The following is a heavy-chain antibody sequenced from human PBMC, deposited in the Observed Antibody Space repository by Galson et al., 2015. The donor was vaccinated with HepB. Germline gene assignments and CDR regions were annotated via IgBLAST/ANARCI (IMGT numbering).Heavy chain of an antibody. Sequence: SLRLSCAASGFTFSSYWMHWVRQAPGKGLVWVSRINSDGSSTSYADSVKGRFTISRDNAKNTLYLQMNSLRAEDTAVYYCAREGLGYCSSTSCYTGKYFDYWGQGTLVTVSS. CDR3: AREGLGYCSSTSCYTGKYFDY. J-gene: IGHJ4*02. V-gene: IGHV3-74*01. CDR2: INSDGSST. CDR1: GFTFSSYW. D-gene: IGHD2-2*02.